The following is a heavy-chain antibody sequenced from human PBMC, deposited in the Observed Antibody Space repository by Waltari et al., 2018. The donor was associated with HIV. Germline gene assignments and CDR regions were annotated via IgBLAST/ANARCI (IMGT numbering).Heavy chain of an antibody. CDR1: GGSITSSNW. CDR2: NYHSGST. V-gene: IGHV4-4*02. D-gene: IGHD3-22*01. CDR3: AGSRSSGSSVYYGMDV. Sequence: QVQLQESGPGLVKPSGTLSLTCAVSGGSITSSNWWSWVRQPPGKGLEWIGENYHSGSTNYNPSLTSRVTISLDKSKNQFSLKLSSVTAADTALYYCAGSRSSGSSVYYGMDVWGQGTTVTVSS. J-gene: IGHJ6*02.